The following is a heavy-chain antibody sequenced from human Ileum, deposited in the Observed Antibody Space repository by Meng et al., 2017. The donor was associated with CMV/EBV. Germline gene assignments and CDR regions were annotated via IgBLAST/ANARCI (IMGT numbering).Heavy chain of an antibody. CDR1: GYTFTDSY. V-gene: IGHV1-2*02. Sequence: GAGMKQPGASVKLSCKASGYTFTDSYIPWVRQAPGEGLEWMGWINPKSGDTNYAQQFQGGVTVTRDTSVSTVYMEVTSDDSAVYYCARGANYASFRVDYWGQGTLVTASS. D-gene: IGHD5-24*01. CDR3: ARGANYASFRVDY. CDR2: INPKSGDT. J-gene: IGHJ4*02.